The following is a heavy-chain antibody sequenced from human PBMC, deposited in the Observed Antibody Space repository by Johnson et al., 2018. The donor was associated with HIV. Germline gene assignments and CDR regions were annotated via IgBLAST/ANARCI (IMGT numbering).Heavy chain of an antibody. CDR1: GFTFDDYG. CDR3: ARDWDYYDSSGYYYANMADAFDI. J-gene: IGHJ3*02. CDR2: INWNGGTT. D-gene: IGHD3-22*01. Sequence: VQLVESVGGLVKPGGSLRLSCAASGFTFDDYGMSWVRQVPGKGLEWVSGINWNGGTTGYADSVKGRFTISRENAKNSLYLQMNSLRAEDTALYYCARDWDYYDSSGYYYANMADAFDIWGQGTMVSVSS. V-gene: IGHV3-20*04.